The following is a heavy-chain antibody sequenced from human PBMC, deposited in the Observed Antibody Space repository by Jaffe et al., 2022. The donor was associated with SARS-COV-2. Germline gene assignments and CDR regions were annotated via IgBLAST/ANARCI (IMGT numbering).Heavy chain of an antibody. CDR3: AKGNSGTYDSAFDF. CDR1: GFTFSRFL. CDR2: ISGSGGGT. Sequence: EVQLLESGGGLVQPGGSLRLSCAASGFTFSRFLMSWVRQAPGKGLEWVSGISGSGGGTKYADSVKGRFTVSGDNSKNTVYLQMSSLRDDDTAVYYCAKGNSGTYDSAFDFWGQGTMVTVSS. D-gene: IGHD1-26*01. J-gene: IGHJ3*01. V-gene: IGHV3-23*01.